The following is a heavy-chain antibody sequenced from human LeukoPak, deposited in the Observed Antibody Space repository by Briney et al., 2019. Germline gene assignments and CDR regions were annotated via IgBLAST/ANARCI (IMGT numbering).Heavy chain of an antibody. CDR1: GGSISSYY. J-gene: IGHJ3*02. Sequence: PSETLSLTCTVSGGSISSYYWSWIRQPPGKGLEWIGYIYYSGSTNYNPSLKSLVTISVDTSKNQFSLKLSSVTAADTAVYYCARDRYYYDSSGYYYRSDDAFDIWGQGTMVTVSS. CDR2: IYYSGST. V-gene: IGHV4-59*01. D-gene: IGHD3-22*01. CDR3: ARDRYYYDSSGYYYRSDDAFDI.